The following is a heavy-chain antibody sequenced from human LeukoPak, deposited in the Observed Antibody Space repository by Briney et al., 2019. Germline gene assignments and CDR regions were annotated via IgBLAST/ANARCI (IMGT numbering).Heavy chain of an antibody. Sequence: PGRSLRLSCAASGFTFGTYSMHWVRQASGKGLEWVGRIRSKANSYATAYAASVKGRFTISRDDSKNTAYLQMNSLKTEDTAVYYCTRLGEYGSGSYYNYWGQGTLVTVSS. CDR1: GFTFGTYS. CDR3: TRLGEYGSGSYYNY. D-gene: IGHD3-10*01. CDR2: IRSKANSYAT. V-gene: IGHV3-73*01. J-gene: IGHJ4*02.